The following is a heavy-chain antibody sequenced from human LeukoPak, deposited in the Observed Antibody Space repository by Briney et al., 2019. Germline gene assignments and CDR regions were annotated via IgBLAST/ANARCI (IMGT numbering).Heavy chain of an antibody. J-gene: IGHJ6*02. CDR3: ARENWNPLIVYYYYGMDV. CDR1: GFNCSSYA. V-gene: IGHV3-30-3*01. Sequence: QAGRSLRLSCADTGFNCSSYAMRWVRQAPGKGLEWVAVISYDGSNKYYADSVKGRFTISRDNSKNTLYLQMNSLRAEDTAVYYCARENWNPLIVYYYYGMDVWGQGTTVTVSS. CDR2: ISYDGSNK. D-gene: IGHD1-1*01.